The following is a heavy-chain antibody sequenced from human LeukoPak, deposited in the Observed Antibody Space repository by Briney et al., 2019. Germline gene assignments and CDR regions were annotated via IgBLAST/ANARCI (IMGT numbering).Heavy chain of an antibody. Sequence: GGSLRLSCADSGFTFGDHYMDWVRQAPGKGLEWVGRTRNKANSYTTEYAASVKGRFTISRDDSKNSLYLQMNSLKTEDTAVYYCARPFPDCSGGSCYYYFDYWGQGTLVTVSS. D-gene: IGHD2-15*01. CDR1: GFTFGDHY. J-gene: IGHJ4*02. CDR3: ARPFPDCSGGSCYYYFDY. CDR2: TRNKANSYTT. V-gene: IGHV3-72*01.